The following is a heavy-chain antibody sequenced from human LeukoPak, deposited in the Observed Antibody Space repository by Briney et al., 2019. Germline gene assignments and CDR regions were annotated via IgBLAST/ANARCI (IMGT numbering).Heavy chain of an antibody. V-gene: IGHV3-53*01. CDR1: GFTVSSNY. D-gene: IGHD5-18*01. CDR2: IYSGGST. CDR3: ATTGYSYGYGFFDY. J-gene: IGHJ4*02. Sequence: GGSLRLSCAASGFTVSSNYMSWGRQAPGKGLEWVSVIYSGGSTYYADSVKGRFTISRDDSKNTLYLQMNSLRAEDTAVYYCATTGYSYGYGFFDYWGQGTLVTVSS.